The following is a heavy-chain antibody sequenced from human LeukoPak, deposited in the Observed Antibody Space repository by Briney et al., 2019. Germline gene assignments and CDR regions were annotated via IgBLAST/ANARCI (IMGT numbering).Heavy chain of an antibody. V-gene: IGHV4-39*07. CDR1: GGSISSGGYY. J-gene: IGHJ4*02. CDR2: IYYSGST. CDR3: ASLLHKGQKYGDYRD. D-gene: IGHD4-17*01. Sequence: SETLSLTCTVSGGSISSGGYYWGWIRQPPGKGLEWIGSIYYSGSTYYNPSLKSRVTISVDTSKNQFSLKLSSVTAADTAVYYCASLLHKGQKYGDYRDWGQGTLVTVSS.